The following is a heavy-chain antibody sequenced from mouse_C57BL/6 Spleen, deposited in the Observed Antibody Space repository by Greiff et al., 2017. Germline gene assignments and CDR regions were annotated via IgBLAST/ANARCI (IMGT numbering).Heavy chain of an antibody. D-gene: IGHD2-5*01. J-gene: IGHJ2*01. CDR1: GYTFTSYW. CDR2: IYPSDSET. V-gene: IGHV1-61*01. Sequence: QVQLQQPGAELVRPGSSVKLSCKASGYTFTSYWMDWVKQRPGQGLEWIGNIYPSDSETHYNQKFKDKATLTVDKSSSTAYMQLSSLTSEDSAVYYCARNPYSNRGFDYWGQGTTLTVSS. CDR3: ARNPYSNRGFDY.